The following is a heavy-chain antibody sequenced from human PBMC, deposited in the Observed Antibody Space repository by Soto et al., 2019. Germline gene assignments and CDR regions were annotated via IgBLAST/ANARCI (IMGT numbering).Heavy chain of an antibody. CDR1: GFIFSGNW. V-gene: IGHV3-7*04. CDR3: ARYHFGDYAFDS. D-gene: IGHD4-17*01. CDR2: IKQDGSER. J-gene: IGHJ4*02. Sequence: HPGGSLRLSCAASGFIFSGNWMSWVRQAPGKGLEWVANIKQDGSERHYVDSVEGRFTISRDNAKNSLYLQMNSLVVEDTATYYCARYHFGDYAFDSWGQGTPVTVSS.